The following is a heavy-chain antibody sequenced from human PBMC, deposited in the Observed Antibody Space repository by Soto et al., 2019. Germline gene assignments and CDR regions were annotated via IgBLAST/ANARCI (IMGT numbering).Heavy chain of an antibody. V-gene: IGHV1-69*04. J-gene: IGHJ6*02. CDR2: IIPILGIA. Sequence: SVKVSCKASGGTFSSYTISWVRQAPGQGLEWMGRIIPILGIANYAQKFQGRVTITADKSTSTAYMELSSLRSEDTAVYYCAREVAYYGSGSYYTDYYYGMDVWG. CDR1: GGTFSSYT. D-gene: IGHD3-10*01. CDR3: AREVAYYGSGSYYTDYYYGMDV.